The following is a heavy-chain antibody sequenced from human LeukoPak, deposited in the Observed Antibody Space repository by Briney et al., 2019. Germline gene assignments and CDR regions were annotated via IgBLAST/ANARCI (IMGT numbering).Heavy chain of an antibody. J-gene: IGHJ4*02. V-gene: IGHV1-69*05. CDR1: GGTFSSYA. CDR2: IIPIFGTA. Sequence: GASVKVSCKASGGTFSSYAISWVRQAPGQGLECMGGIIPIFGTANYAQKFQGRVTMTRDTSTSTVYMKLSSLRSEDTAVYYCAREIGPIQLHLWGSAFDYWGQGTLVIVSS. D-gene: IGHD5-18*01. CDR3: AREIGPIQLHLWGSAFDY.